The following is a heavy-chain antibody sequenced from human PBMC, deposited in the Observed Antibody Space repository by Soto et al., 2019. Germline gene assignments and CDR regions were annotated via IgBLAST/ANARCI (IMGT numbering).Heavy chain of an antibody. CDR1: GFTFSSYG. Sequence: QVQLVESGGGVVQPGRSLRLSCAASGFTFSSYGMHWVRQAPGKGLEWVAVISYGGSNKYYADSVKGRFTISRDNSKXXLXXQMHNLRSEDTAVYYGAKDNCISTSCYRLYNWFDPWGQGTLVTVSS. CDR2: ISYGGSNK. J-gene: IGHJ5*02. V-gene: IGHV3-30*18. CDR3: AKDNCISTSCYRLYNWFDP. D-gene: IGHD2-2*01.